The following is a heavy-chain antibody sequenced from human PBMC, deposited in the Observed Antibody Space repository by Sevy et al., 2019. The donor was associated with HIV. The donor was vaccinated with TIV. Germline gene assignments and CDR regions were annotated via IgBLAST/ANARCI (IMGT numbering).Heavy chain of an antibody. D-gene: IGHD2-2*01. CDR2: IYYSGTT. V-gene: IGHV4-30-4*01. CDR1: GVSISSCDYY. CDR3: ARYCISTSPHNWFDS. J-gene: IGHJ5*01. Sequence: SETLSLTCTVSGVSISSCDYYWSWMRQPPGKGLEWVVYIYYSGTTYYYPSLKSLVTISVDTYNNHFSLNLNSVTAADTAVYYCARYCISTSPHNWFDSWGQGTLVTVSS.